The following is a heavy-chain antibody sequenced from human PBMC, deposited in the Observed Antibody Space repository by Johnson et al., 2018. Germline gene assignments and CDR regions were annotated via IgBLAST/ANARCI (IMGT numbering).Heavy chain of an antibody. J-gene: IGHJ3*01. Sequence: VQLVESGGGVVQXGRSLRLPCAASGFIFRTYAMHWVRQAPGKGLEWVAAISYDGRNHYYTDSVKRRFPISRDDSKNTLYLKMSSLRVEDTSVYYCARDMPPYCSGGCATPGNWVQGTMVTVSS. CDR2: ISYDGRNH. D-gene: IGHD2-15*01. V-gene: IGHV3-30*04. CDR1: GFIFRTYA. CDR3: ARDMPPYCSGGCATPGN.